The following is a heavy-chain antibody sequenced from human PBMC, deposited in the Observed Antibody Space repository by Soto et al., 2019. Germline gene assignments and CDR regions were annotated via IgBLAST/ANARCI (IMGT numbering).Heavy chain of an antibody. CDR2: IIPIFGTA. Sequence: QVQLVQSGAEVKKPGSSVKVSCKASGGTFSSYAISWVRQAPGQGLEWMGGIIPIFGTANYAQKFQGRVTITADEATSTAYMELSSLRSEDTAVSYCARSHTAIFGVVIKLNYSMDVWGQGTTVTVSS. CDR3: ARSHTAIFGVVIKLNYSMDV. V-gene: IGHV1-69*01. D-gene: IGHD3-3*01. CDR1: GGTFSSYA. J-gene: IGHJ6*02.